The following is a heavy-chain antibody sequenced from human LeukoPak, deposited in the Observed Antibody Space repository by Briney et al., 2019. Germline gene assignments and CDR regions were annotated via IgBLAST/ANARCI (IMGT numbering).Heavy chain of an antibody. D-gene: IGHD3-10*01. CDR3: TSVRGLSGLFDY. CDR1: GFTFSSYG. Sequence: GGSLRLSCAASGFTFSSYGMSWVRQAPGKGLEWVGFIRSKAYAGTTQYAASVKGTFTISRHDSKSLAYLQMTSLKTEDTAVYYCTSVRGLSGLFDYWGQGTLVTVSS. V-gene: IGHV3-49*04. CDR2: IRSKAYAGTT. J-gene: IGHJ4*02.